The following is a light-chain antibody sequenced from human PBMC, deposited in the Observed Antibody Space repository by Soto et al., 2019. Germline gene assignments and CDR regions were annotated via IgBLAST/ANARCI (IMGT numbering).Light chain of an antibody. J-gene: IGLJ2*01. CDR3: CSYAGSYTVV. CDR2: DVS. Sequence: QSALTQPRSVSGSPGQSVTISCTGTNSDVGGYNYVSWYQQHPGKAPKLMIYDVSKRPSGVPDRFSGSKSGNTASLTISGIKAEYEAAYYGCSYAGSYTVVFGGGTKVTVL. V-gene: IGLV2-11*01. CDR1: NSDVGGYNY.